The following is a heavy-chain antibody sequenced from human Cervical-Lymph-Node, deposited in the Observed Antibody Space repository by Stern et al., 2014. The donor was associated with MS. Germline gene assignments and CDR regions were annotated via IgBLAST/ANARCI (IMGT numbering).Heavy chain of an antibody. V-gene: IGHV4-30-2*01. J-gene: IGHJ3*02. CDR1: GGSISSGGYS. Sequence: VQLVESGSGLEKPSQTLSLTCAVSGGSISSGGYSWSWIRQPPGNGLEWIGYIYHSGTTYYNRSLKSRITIAVDRSKNEFSLMLSSVTAADTAVYYCARSSTVTPNAFDIWGQGTMVTVSS. CDR3: ARSSTVTPNAFDI. CDR2: IYHSGTT. D-gene: IGHD4-17*01.